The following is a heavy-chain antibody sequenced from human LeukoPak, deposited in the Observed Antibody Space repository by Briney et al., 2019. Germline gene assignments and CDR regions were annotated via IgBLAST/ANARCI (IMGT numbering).Heavy chain of an antibody. D-gene: IGHD6-13*01. Sequence: GGTLRLSCAASGFTFSSYGMSWVRQAPGKGLEWVSAISGSGGSTYYADSVKGRFTISRDNSKNTLYLQMNSLRAEDTAVYYCAKGPGIAAAGLDDYWGQGTLVTVSS. CDR3: AKGPGIAAAGLDDY. V-gene: IGHV3-23*01. J-gene: IGHJ4*02. CDR2: ISGSGGST. CDR1: GFTFSSYG.